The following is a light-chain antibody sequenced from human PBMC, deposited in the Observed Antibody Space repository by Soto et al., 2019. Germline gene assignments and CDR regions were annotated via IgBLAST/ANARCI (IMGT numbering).Light chain of an antibody. Sequence: DVQITQSPSTLSASVGDRVTITCRASQSISSWLAWYQQKPGTAPKVLIYHASNLQSGVPSRFSSSGSGTEFTLTISSLQPDDFATYYCQQYNSYPWTFGQGTKVDIK. CDR1: QSISSW. CDR2: HAS. CDR3: QQYNSYPWT. V-gene: IGKV1-5*01. J-gene: IGKJ1*01.